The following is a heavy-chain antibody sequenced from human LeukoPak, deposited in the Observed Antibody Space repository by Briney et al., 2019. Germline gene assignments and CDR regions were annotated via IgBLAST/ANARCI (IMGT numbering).Heavy chain of an antibody. CDR2: ISAYNGNT. Sequence: GASVKVSCKASGYTFTSYGISWVRQAPAQGLEWMGWISAYNGNTNYAQKLQGRVTMTTDTSTSTAYMELRSLRSDDTAVYYCARDPRYSSSWHYYYYGMDVWGQGTTVTVSS. V-gene: IGHV1-18*01. CDR3: ARDPRYSSSWHYYYYGMDV. J-gene: IGHJ6*02. D-gene: IGHD6-13*01. CDR1: GYTFTSYG.